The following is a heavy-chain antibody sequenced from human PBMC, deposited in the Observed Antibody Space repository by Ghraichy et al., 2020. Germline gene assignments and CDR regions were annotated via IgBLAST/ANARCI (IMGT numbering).Heavy chain of an antibody. CDR1: GFTFESYH. D-gene: IGHD6-13*01. Sequence: GSLRLSCAASGFTFESYHMHWVRQAPGKGLEWVALTRYDGSDQYYADSVKGQFTISRDNSKSTLYLQMNSLRAEDTAMYYCAKDNSWQYFDYWGLGTLVTVSS. J-gene: IGHJ4*02. CDR2: TRYDGSDQ. V-gene: IGHV3-30*02. CDR3: AKDNSWQYFDY.